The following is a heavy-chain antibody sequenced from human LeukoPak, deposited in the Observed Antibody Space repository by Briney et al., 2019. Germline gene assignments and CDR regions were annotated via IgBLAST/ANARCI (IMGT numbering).Heavy chain of an antibody. CDR3: ARGSPRVTFDY. J-gene: IGHJ4*02. CDR2: IYYSGSS. V-gene: IGHV4-30-4*08. CDR1: GGSISSGDYY. Sequence: SETLSLTCTVSGGSISSGDYYWSWIRQPPGKGLEWIGYIYYSGSSYYNPSLKSRVTISVDTSKNQFSLELSSVTAADTAVYYCARGSPRVTFDYWGQGTLVTVSS. D-gene: IGHD4-11*01.